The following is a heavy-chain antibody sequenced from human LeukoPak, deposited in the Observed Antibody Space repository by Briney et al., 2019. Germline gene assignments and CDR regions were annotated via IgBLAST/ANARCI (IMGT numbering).Heavy chain of an antibody. CDR2: INPSGGST. J-gene: IGHJ4*02. D-gene: IGHD4-23*01. CDR1: GYTFTSYY. CDR3: ARGYGGNAFDY. Sequence: ASVKVSCKASGYTFTSYYMHWVRQAPGQGLEWMGIINPSGGSTSYAQKFQGRVTMTRDMSTSTVYMELSSLRSGDTAVYYCARGYGGNAFDYWGQGTLVTVSS. V-gene: IGHV1-46*01.